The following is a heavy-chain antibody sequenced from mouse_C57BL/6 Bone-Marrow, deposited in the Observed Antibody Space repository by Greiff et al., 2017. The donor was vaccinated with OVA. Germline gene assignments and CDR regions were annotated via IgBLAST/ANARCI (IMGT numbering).Heavy chain of an antibody. CDR1: GYTFTSYW. Sequence: QVQLQQPGAELVMPGASVKLSCKASGYTFTSYWMHWVKQRPGQGLEWIGEIDPSDSYTNYNQKFKGKSTLTVDKSSSTAYMQLSSLTSEDSAVYYCARAVLYYYWYCDVWGTGTTFTVSS. V-gene: IGHV1-69*01. CDR3: ARAVLYYYWYCDV. D-gene: IGHD1-1*01. CDR2: IDPSDSYT. J-gene: IGHJ1*03.